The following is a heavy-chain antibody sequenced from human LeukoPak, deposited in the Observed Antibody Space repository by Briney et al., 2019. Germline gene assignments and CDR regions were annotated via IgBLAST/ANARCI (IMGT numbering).Heavy chain of an antibody. D-gene: IGHD2-21*01. CDR1: GYAFSLYD. CDR3: ARSGADWSCDN. J-gene: IGHJ4*02. CDR2: INAGTGGG. Sequence: ASVKVSCKASGYAFSLYDVQWVRQAPGQTLEWMGWINAGTGGGKYSQNFQGRLTMTSDTSATTLYMELNSLTFEDTAVYYCARSGADWSCDNWGQGTLVTVSS. V-gene: IGHV1-3*01.